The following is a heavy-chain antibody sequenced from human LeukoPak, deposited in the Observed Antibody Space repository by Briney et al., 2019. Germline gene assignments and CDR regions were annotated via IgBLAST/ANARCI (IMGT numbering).Heavy chain of an antibody. V-gene: IGHV4-4*07. CDR2: IYTSGST. J-gene: IGHJ4*02. D-gene: IGHD3-10*01. CDR3: AREGRGFGELSAKGFDY. CDR1: GGSISSYY. Sequence: SGTLSLTCAVSGGSISSYYWSWIRQPAGKGLEWIGRIYTSGSTNYNPSLKSRVTMSVDTSKNQFSLKLSSVTAADTAVYYCAREGRGFGELSAKGFDYWGQGTLVTVSS.